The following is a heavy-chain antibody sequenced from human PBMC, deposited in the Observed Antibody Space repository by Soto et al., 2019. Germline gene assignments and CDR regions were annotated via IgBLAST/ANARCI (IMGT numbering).Heavy chain of an antibody. CDR2: INHSGST. J-gene: IGHJ4*02. V-gene: IGHV4-34*01. CDR1: GGSFSGYY. CDR3: ARSRKRPNYYFDY. Sequence: SETLCLPCAVFGGSFSGYYWSWIRKPPGKGLEWIGEINHSGSTNYNPSLKSRVTISVDTSKNQFSLKLSSVTAADTAVYYCARSRKRPNYYFDYWGQGTLVTVSS.